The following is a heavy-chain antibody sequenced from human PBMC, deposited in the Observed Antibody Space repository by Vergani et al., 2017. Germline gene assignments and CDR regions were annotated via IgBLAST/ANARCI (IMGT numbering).Heavy chain of an antibody. CDR1: GDIFNNYT. V-gene: IGHV1-69*02. CDR3: ARVSPGDNSGWEPFDY. CDR2: IIPIIRLA. Sequence: QVHLEQSGTEVKKPGSSVKVSCKVSGDIFNNYTVNWVRQAPGQGLEWMGRIIPIIRLATYAQKFQDRVKITGDTSTNTVYMEMNNLRSEDTAVYYCARVSPGDNSGWEPFDYWGQGTLVTVSS. J-gene: IGHJ4*02. D-gene: IGHD6-19*01.